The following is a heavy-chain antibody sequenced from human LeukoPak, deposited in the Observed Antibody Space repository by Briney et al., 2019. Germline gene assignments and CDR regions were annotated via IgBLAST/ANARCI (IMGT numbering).Heavy chain of an antibody. CDR2: ISAYNGNT. D-gene: IGHD6-6*01. J-gene: IGHJ6*02. CDR1: GYTFTSYG. CDR3: ARQYSSSSLYYYYGMDV. V-gene: IGHV1-18*01. Sequence: ASVKVSCKASGYTFTSYGISWVRQAPGQGLEWIGWISAYNGNTNYAQKLQGRVTMTTDTSTSTAYMELRSLRSDDTAVYYCARQYSSSSLYYYYGMDVWGQGTTVTVSS.